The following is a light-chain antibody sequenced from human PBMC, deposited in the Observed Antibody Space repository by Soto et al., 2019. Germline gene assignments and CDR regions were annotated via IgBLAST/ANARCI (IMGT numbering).Light chain of an antibody. CDR3: ISYSSGGGRYV. Sequence: QSVLTQPASVSGTPGQSITISCTGSNSDVGIYDFVSWYQHHPGRAPKLIVSEVSHRPSGVSNRFSGSKSGNTASLTISGLQSDDEADYYCISYSSGGGRYVFGTGTKVTVL. V-gene: IGLV2-14*01. J-gene: IGLJ1*01. CDR1: NSDVGIYDF. CDR2: EVS.